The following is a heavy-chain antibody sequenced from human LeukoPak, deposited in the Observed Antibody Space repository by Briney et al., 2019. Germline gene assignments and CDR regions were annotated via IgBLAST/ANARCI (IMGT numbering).Heavy chain of an antibody. CDR2: ISSSGSTI. CDR3: ARALSYYYDSSGYLAY. J-gene: IGHJ4*02. D-gene: IGHD3-22*01. CDR1: GFTFSDYY. V-gene: IGHV3-11*04. Sequence: GGSLRLSCAASGFTFSDYYMSWIRQAPGKGLEWVSYISSSGSTIYYADSVKGRFTISRDNAKNSLYLQMNSLRAEDTAVYYCARALSYYYDSSGYLAYWGQGTLVTVSS.